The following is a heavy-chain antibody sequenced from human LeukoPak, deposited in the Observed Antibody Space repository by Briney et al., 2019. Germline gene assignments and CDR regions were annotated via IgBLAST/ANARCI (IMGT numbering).Heavy chain of an antibody. D-gene: IGHD3-22*01. Sequence: ASVKVSCKASGYTFTDYYMHWVRQAPGQGLEWMGRINSNSGGTNYAQKFQGRVTVARDTSISTAYMELSRLRSDDTAVYYCARIYYDSSGYSPYDYWGQGTLVTVSS. CDR1: GYTFTDYY. CDR2: INSNSGGT. CDR3: ARIYYDSSGYSPYDY. J-gene: IGHJ4*02. V-gene: IGHV1-2*06.